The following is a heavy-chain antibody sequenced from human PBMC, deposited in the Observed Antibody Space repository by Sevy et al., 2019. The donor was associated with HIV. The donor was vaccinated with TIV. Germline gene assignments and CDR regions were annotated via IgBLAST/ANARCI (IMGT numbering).Heavy chain of an antibody. J-gene: IGHJ4*02. CDR1: GFTFSSHG. Sequence: GGSLRLSCAASGFTFSSHGMHWVRQAPGKGLEWVAAISYDGSSKYYADSVKGRFTISRDDSKNTLYLQMISLRAGDTAVYYCSRDGGYSVNFLPSGYWGQGTLVTVSS. D-gene: IGHD3-10*02. CDR3: SRDGGYSVNFLPSGY. V-gene: IGHV3-30-3*01. CDR2: ISYDGSSK.